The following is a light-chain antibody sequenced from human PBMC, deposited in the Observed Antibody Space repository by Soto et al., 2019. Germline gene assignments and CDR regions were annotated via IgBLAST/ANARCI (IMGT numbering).Light chain of an antibody. J-gene: IGLJ3*02. CDR2: GNS. CDR1: SSNIGAGYD. V-gene: IGLV1-40*01. CDR3: QSYASGRSGGV. Sequence: QYVLTQPPSVSGAPGQRVTISCTGSSSNIGAGYDVHWYQQLPGTAPKLLIYGNSNRPSGVPDRFSGSKSGTAASLAITGRQAEDEADYYCQSYASGRSGGVFGGGTKLTVL.